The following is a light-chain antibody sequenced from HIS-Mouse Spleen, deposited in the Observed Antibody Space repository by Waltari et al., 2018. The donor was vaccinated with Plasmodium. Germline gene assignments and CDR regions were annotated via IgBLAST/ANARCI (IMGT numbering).Light chain of an antibody. CDR1: QSISSY. V-gene: IGKV1-39*01. Sequence: IHMPQSPSSLPASVGYSITITCRASQSISSYLNWYQQKPGKAPELLIYAASSLQSGVPSRFSGSGSGTDFTLTISSLQPEDFATYYCQQSYSTPPTFGGGTKVEIK. CDR2: AAS. CDR3: QQSYSTPPT. J-gene: IGKJ4*01.